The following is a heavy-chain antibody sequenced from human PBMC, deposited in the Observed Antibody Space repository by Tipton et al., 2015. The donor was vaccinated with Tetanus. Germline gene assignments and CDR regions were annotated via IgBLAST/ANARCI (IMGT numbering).Heavy chain of an antibody. CDR1: GFTFSSYW. D-gene: IGHD3-16*01. V-gene: IGHV3-74*01. CDR3: AREESGGGFDY. J-gene: IGHJ4*02. Sequence: GSLRLSCAASGFTFSSYWMHWVRQTPGKGLVWVSRINSDGSSTRYADSVNGRFTISRDNAKNTLYLQMNSLRAEDTALYYCAREESGGGFDYWGQGTLVTVSS. CDR2: INSDGSST.